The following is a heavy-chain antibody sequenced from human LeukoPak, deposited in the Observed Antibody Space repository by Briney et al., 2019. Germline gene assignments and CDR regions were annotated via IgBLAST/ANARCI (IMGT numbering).Heavy chain of an antibody. CDR1: GYTFTSYD. V-gene: IGHV1-8*01. CDR2: MNPNSGDT. CDR3: ARGRGRYCSTSSCYSGNWFDP. J-gene: IGHJ5*02. D-gene: IGHD2-2*01. Sequence: ASVKVSCKASGYTFTSYDINWVRQATGQGLEWTGWMNPNSGDTGYAQKFQGRVTITRNTSIATAYMELSSLRSEDTAVYFCARGRGRYCSTSSCYSGNWFDPWGQGTLVTVSS.